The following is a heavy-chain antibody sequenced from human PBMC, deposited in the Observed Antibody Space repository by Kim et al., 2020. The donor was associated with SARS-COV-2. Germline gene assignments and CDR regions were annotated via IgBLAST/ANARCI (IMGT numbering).Heavy chain of an antibody. CDR2: ISPDGSQA. D-gene: IGHD3-16*01. CDR1: GFTFSKYI. CDR3: VRVGGG. Sequence: GGSLRLSCAASGFTFSKYIIQWVRQAPGKGLEWVAVISPDGSQAFYADSVKGRFTTSRDNPKNTLYLQMNALRPEDTAVYHCVRVGGGWGQGTLVTVSP. V-gene: IGHV3-30*03. J-gene: IGHJ4*02.